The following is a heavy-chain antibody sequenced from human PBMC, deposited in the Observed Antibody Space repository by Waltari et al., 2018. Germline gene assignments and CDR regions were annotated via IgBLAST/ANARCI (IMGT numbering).Heavy chain of an antibody. J-gene: IGHJ4*02. Sequence: QVQLQESGPGLVKPSETLSLTCAVSGYSISSGYYWGWLRPPPGKGLEWIGSIYHSGSTYYNPSLKSRVTISVDTSKNQFSLKLSSVTAADTAVYYCARDSLLWFGELLSDDYWGQGTLVTVSS. CDR2: IYHSGST. D-gene: IGHD3-10*01. CDR3: ARDSLLWFGELLSDDY. V-gene: IGHV4-38-2*02. CDR1: GYSISSGYY.